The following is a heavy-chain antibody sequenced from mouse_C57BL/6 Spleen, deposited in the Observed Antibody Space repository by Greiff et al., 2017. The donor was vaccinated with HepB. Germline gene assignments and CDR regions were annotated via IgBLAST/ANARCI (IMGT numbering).Heavy chain of an antibody. CDR1: GYAFSSYW. D-gene: IGHD1-1*01. CDR3: ARSRVYITTVVAGWYFDV. V-gene: IGHV1-80*01. Sequence: VQLQQSGAELVKPGASVKISCKASGYAFSSYWMNWVKQRPGKGLEWIGQIYPGDGDTNYNGKFKGKATLTADKSSSTAYMQLSSLTSEDSAVYFCARSRVYITTVVAGWYFDVWGTGTTVTVSS. J-gene: IGHJ1*03. CDR2: IYPGDGDT.